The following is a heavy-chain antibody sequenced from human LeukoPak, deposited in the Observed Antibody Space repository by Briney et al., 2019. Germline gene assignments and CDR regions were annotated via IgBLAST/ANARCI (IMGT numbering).Heavy chain of an antibody. Sequence: GGSLRLSCAASGLTFSSYAMHWVRQAPGKGLEWVAVISYDGSNKYYADSVKGRFTISRDNSKNTLYLQMNSLRAEDTAVYYCARDPGDDYTTNWFDPWGQGTLVTVSS. V-gene: IGHV3-30*04. CDR3: ARDPGDDYTTNWFDP. D-gene: IGHD4-11*01. CDR1: GLTFSSYA. J-gene: IGHJ5*02. CDR2: ISYDGSNK.